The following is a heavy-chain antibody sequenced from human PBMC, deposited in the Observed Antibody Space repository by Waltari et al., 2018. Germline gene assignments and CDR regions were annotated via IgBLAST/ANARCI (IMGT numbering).Heavy chain of an antibody. Sequence: VVLKQWGAGVVESSETLSLTCAVYGWSFTGYFWSWIRQSPGKGLAWIGEINHSGNNDYNPSLKSRAFIAVDTSKNQFSLMLSSVTAADTALYYCARSICRGETCSRYFDSWGQGTLVTVSS. J-gene: IGHJ5*01. D-gene: IGHD2-15*01. CDR3: ARSICRGETCSRYFDS. CDR1: GWSFTGYF. CDR2: INHSGNN. V-gene: IGHV4-34*01.